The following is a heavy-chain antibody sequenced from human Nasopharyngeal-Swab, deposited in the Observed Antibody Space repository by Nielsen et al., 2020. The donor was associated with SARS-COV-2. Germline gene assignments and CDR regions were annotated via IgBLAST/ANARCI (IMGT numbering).Heavy chain of an antibody. V-gene: IGHV1-46*01. Sequence: SVNVSCKASGYTFTNHFMHLVRQAPGQGLEWMGMINPSGGSTGYAQNFQGRVTVTRDTSTSTVYMELSSLSSEDTAVYYCARGYSYGLAYWGQGTLVTVSP. CDR2: INPSGGST. CDR1: GYTFTNHF. D-gene: IGHD5-18*01. CDR3: ARGYSYGLAY. J-gene: IGHJ4*02.